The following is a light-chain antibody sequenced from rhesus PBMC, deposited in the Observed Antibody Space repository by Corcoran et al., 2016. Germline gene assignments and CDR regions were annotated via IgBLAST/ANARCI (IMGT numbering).Light chain of an antibody. Sequence: QVILTQSPATLSLSPGERATLSCRASQSVGSSLAWYQQKPGQAPRLLIYGASSRATDIPDRFSGSGSGTVFTLTIISLEPEDFAVYYCQNYNTSPRTFGQGTKVEIK. J-gene: IGKJ1*01. CDR1: QSVGSS. CDR3: QNYNTSPRT. CDR2: GAS. V-gene: IGKV3-53*01.